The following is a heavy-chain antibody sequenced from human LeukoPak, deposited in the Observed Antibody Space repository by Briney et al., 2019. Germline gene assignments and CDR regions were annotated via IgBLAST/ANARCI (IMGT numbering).Heavy chain of an antibody. D-gene: IGHD1-26*01. CDR3: ARDRGGGIGNDYYFDY. CDR2: IYHSGST. Sequence: KSSETLSLTCAVSGGSISSSNWWSWVRQPPGKGLEWIGEIYHSGSTNYNPSLKSRVTISVDKSKDQFSLKLSSVTAADTAVYYCARDRGGGIGNDYYFDYWGQGTLVTVSS. CDR1: GGSISSSNW. V-gene: IGHV4-4*02. J-gene: IGHJ4*02.